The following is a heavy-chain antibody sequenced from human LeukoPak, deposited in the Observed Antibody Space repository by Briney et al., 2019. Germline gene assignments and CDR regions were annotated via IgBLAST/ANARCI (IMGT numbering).Heavy chain of an antibody. Sequence: PGGSLTLSCAASGFTYSSYWMHWVRQDPGMVLVWVSRINSGGSSTTYADSRKGRFTSSRDNAKNTLYLQMNSLRAEDTAVYYCARDLAKGDAFDIWGQGTMVTVS. CDR3: ARDLAKGDAFDI. J-gene: IGHJ3*02. CDR1: GFTYSSYW. V-gene: IGHV3-74*01. CDR2: INSGGSST.